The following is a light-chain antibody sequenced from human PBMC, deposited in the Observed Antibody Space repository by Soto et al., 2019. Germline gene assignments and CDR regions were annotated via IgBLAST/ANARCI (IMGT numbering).Light chain of an antibody. CDR3: SSYTSSNTLV. CDR2: EVT. CDR1: SSDVGGFDS. Sequence: QSALTQPASVSGSPGQSITLSCTGTSSDVGGFDSVSWYQQHPGSAPKLMIYEVTNRPSGVSHRFSGSKSGNTASLTISGLQTEDVADYYCSSYTSSNTLVFGTGTKLTVL. J-gene: IGLJ1*01. V-gene: IGLV2-14*01.